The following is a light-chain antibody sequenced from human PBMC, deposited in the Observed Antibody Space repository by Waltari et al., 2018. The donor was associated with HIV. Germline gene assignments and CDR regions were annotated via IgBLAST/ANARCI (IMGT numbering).Light chain of an antibody. Sequence: QAVLTQPASLSASPGASASPTCTLRSGINVGTYRQYWYQQKPGSPPQYLLRYKSDSDKQQGSGVPSRFSGSKDASANAGILLISGLQSEDEADYYCMIWHSSAWVFGGGTKLTVL. J-gene: IGLJ3*02. CDR3: MIWHSSAWV. V-gene: IGLV5-45*01. CDR2: YKSDSDK. CDR1: SGINVGTYR.